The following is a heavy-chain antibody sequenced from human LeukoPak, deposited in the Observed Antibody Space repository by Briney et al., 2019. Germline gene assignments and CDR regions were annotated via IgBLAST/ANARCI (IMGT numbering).Heavy chain of an antibody. Sequence: SETLSLTCTVSGGSISGYYWSWIRQPPGKGLEWIGYIYYSGSTNYNPSLKSRVTISVDASKNQFSLKLSSVTAADTAVYYCARAYSSSRHGYFDYWGQGTLVTVSS. D-gene: IGHD6-13*01. CDR1: GGSISGYY. CDR2: IYYSGST. CDR3: ARAYSSSRHGYFDY. J-gene: IGHJ4*02. V-gene: IGHV4-59*01.